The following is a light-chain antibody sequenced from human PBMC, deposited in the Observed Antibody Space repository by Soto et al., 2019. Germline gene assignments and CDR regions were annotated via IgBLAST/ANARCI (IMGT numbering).Light chain of an antibody. Sequence: QSALTQPRSVSGSPGQSVTIPCTGTSSDVGGYNFVSWYQQHPGKVPKLMIFDVTERPSGVPDRFSGSKSGNTASLTISGLQAEDEVDYYWCSYAGRSLYVFGTGTKLTVL. CDR1: SSDVGGYNF. CDR3: CSYAGRSLYV. CDR2: DVT. J-gene: IGLJ1*01. V-gene: IGLV2-11*01.